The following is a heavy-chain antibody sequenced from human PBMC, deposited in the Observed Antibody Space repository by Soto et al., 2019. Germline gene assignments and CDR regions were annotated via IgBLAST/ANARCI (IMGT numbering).Heavy chain of an antibody. CDR3: ARGTTLAIFDYGIDV. V-gene: IGHV3-30-3*01. CDR1: GFTFTRYA. CDR2: ISNDGSNY. Sequence: QVQLVESGGGVVKPWRSLRLSCGASGFTFTRYAMHWVRQAPGKGLEWVAVISNDGSNYYYADSVRGRFTISRDNTKNTVFLQMSSLRAEDSGVYYCARGTTLAIFDYGIDVWGQGTTVTVSS. D-gene: IGHD3-3*01. J-gene: IGHJ6*02.